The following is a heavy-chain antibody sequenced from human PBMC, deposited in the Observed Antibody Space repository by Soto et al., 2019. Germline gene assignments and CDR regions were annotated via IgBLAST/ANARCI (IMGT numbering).Heavy chain of an antibody. CDR3: EMALYYYENSGLAY. V-gene: IGHV1-18*01. D-gene: IGHD3-22*01. CDR1: GYTFTSYG. CDR2: INIDSGDA. J-gene: IGHJ4*02. Sequence: QVRLEQAGPEVKKTGASVKVSCKASGYTFTSYGLSWVRQAPGHGLDWMGWINIDSGDANYAQRFPEGVTIARVTSTNTVYREMRSLRSDDTAVYYWEMALYYYENSGLAYCGQGTLVTVSS.